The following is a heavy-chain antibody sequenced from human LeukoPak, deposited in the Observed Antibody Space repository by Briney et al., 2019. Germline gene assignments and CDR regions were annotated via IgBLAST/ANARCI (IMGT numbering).Heavy chain of an antibody. CDR2: ISYDGSNK. Sequence: GGSLRLSCAASGFTFSSYSMHWVRQAPGKGLEWVAVISYDGSNKYYADSVKGRFTISRDNSNNTLYLQMNSLRAEDTAVYYCAKELTIKSITMVRGVDYWGQGNLVTVSS. V-gene: IGHV3-30*18. D-gene: IGHD3-10*01. J-gene: IGHJ4*02. CDR1: GFTFSSYS. CDR3: AKELTIKSITMVRGVDY.